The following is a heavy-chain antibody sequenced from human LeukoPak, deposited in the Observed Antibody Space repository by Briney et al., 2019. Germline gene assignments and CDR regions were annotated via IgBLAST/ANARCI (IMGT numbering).Heavy chain of an antibody. D-gene: IGHD3-3*01. CDR3: ARDGESGSLEWLHNYMDV. Sequence: GRSLRLSCAASGFTFSSYAMHWVRQAPGKGLEWVAVISYDGSNKYYADSVKGRFTISRDNSKNTLYLQMNSLRAEDTAVYYCARDGESGSLEWLHNYMDVWGKGTTVTVSS. CDR1: GFTFSSYA. J-gene: IGHJ6*03. CDR2: ISYDGSNK. V-gene: IGHV3-30*01.